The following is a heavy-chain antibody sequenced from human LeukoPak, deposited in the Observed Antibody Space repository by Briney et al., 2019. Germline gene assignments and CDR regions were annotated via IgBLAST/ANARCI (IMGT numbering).Heavy chain of an antibody. CDR1: GFTFSNYA. V-gene: IGHV3-30-3*01. D-gene: IGHD6-13*01. CDR2: ISYGVTNK. Sequence: GGSLRLSCTTSGFTFSNYAMHWVRQAPDRGLEWVAFISYGVTNKDYADSVKGRFTISRVNSKNTLYLQMNSLRPEDTAVYYCVGAAAALFDYWGQGTLVTVSS. CDR3: VGAAAALFDY. J-gene: IGHJ4*02.